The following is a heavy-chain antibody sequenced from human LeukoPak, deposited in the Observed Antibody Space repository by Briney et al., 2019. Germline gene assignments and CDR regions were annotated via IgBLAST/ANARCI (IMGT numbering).Heavy chain of an antibody. D-gene: IGHD6-13*01. V-gene: IGHV1-58*02. CDR3: AATYSSSWYDLTYYYYGMDV. CDR1: GFTFTSSA. CDR2: IVVGSGNT. J-gene: IGHJ6*02. Sequence: ASVKVSCKASGFTFTSSAMQWVRQARGQRLEWIGWIVVGSGNTNYAQKFQEGVTITRDMSTSTAYMELSSLRSEDTAVYYCAATYSSSWYDLTYYYYGMDVWGQGTTVTVSS.